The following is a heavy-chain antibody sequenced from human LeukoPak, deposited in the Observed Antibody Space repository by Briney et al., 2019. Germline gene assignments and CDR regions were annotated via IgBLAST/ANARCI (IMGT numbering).Heavy chain of an antibody. Sequence: SETLSLTCTVSGGSISGFYWGWIRQPPGKGLEWIGFIYYSGSANYNPSLKSRVTMSVDMSKNQFSLKLSSVTAADTAFYYCARDRDSSGWFDYWGQGALVTPSS. D-gene: IGHD6-19*01. CDR2: IYYSGSA. CDR3: ARDRDSSGWFDY. CDR1: GGSISGFY. V-gene: IGHV4-59*01. J-gene: IGHJ4*02.